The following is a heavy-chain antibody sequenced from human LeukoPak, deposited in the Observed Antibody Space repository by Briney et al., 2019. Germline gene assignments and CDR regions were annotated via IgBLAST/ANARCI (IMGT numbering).Heavy chain of an antibody. CDR3: ARSGGPYYYDSSGYGLDY. V-gene: IGHV3-23*01. CDR1: GFSFSEYA. Sequence: GGSLRLSCAASGFSFSEYAMSWVRQAPGKGLEWVSAISGSGGSTYYADSVKGRFTISRDNSKNTLYLQMNSLRAEDTAVYYCARSGGPYYYDSSGYGLDYWGQGTLVTVSS. J-gene: IGHJ4*02. CDR2: ISGSGGST. D-gene: IGHD3-22*01.